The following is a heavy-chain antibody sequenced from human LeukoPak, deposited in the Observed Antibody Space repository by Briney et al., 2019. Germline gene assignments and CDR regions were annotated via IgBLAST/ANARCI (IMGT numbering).Heavy chain of an antibody. V-gene: IGHV3-48*02. CDR2: ISSSSSTI. J-gene: IGHJ4*02. Sequence: GGSLRLSCAASGFTFSSYSMNWVRQAPGKGLEWVSYISSSSSTIYYADSVKGRFTISRDNAKNSLYLQMNSLRDEDTAVYYCARVEEPYDILTGYYTWYYFDYWGQGTLVTVSS. CDR1: GFTFSSYS. CDR3: ARVEEPYDILTGYYTWYYFDY. D-gene: IGHD3-9*01.